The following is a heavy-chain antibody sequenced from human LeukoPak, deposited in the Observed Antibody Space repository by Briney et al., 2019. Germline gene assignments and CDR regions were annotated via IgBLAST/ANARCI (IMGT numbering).Heavy chain of an antibody. CDR1: GLTFSSHW. J-gene: IGHJ4*02. CDR2: ITNDGSST. D-gene: IGHD1-14*01. V-gene: IGHV3-74*01. Sequence: GGSLRLSCAASGLTFSSHWMHWVRQAPGKGLVWVSRITNDGSSTTYADSVKGRFTISRDNAKNMLYLQVNSLRAEDTAVYYCATQQEGNPAYWGQGTLVTVSS. CDR3: ATQQEGNPAY.